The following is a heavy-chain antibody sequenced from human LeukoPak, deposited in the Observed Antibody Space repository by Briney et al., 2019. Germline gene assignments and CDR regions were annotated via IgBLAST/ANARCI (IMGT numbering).Heavy chain of an antibody. D-gene: IGHD5-12*01. V-gene: IGHV4-61*02. Sequence: SETLSLTCTVSGGSISSGSYYWSWIRQPAGKGLEWIGRIYTSGSTNYNPSLKSRVTISVDTSKNQFSLKLSSVTAADTAVYYCARVHLSSTWLQDYYYYYYMDVWGKGTTVTVSS. J-gene: IGHJ6*03. CDR2: IYTSGST. CDR3: ARVHLSSTWLQDYYYYYYMDV. CDR1: GGSISSGSYY.